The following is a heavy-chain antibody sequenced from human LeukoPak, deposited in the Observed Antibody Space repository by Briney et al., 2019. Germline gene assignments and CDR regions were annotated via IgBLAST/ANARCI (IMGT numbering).Heavy chain of an antibody. CDR3: EPPLQFLES. D-gene: IGHD3-3*01. CDR2: INSNGGNT. V-gene: IGHV3-23*01. Sequence: GGSLRLSCAASGFTFSNAWMSWDRQAPGKGLEWVSTINSNGGNTYYASSVKGRFTISRDNSRNTLYLRMSSLRAEDTAVYYCEPPLQFLESWGQGTMVIVSS. CDR1: GFTFSNAW. J-gene: IGHJ5*02.